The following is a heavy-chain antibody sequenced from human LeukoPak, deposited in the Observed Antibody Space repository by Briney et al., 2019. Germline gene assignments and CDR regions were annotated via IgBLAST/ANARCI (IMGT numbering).Heavy chain of an antibody. V-gene: IGHV3-21*01. CDR3: ARDYDFWSGYSYNWFDP. CDR1: GFTFSSYS. D-gene: IGHD3-3*01. Sequence: PEGSLRLSCAASGFTFSSYSMNWVRQAPGKGPEWVSSISSSSSYIYYADSVKGRFTISRDNAKNSLYLQMNSLRAEDTAVYYCARDYDFWSGYSYNWFDPWGQGTLVTVSS. J-gene: IGHJ5*02. CDR2: ISSSSSYI.